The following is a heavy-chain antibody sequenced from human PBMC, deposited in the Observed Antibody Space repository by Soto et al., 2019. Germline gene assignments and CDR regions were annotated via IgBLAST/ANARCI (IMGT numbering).Heavy chain of an antibody. CDR1: GFTFSSYA. CDR2: VSAGGDMT. D-gene: IGHD3-10*01. Sequence: DVQLLESGGDLVQPGGSLRLSCAASGFTFSSYAMSWVRQAPGKGLEWVSSVSAGGDMTYYSDSVKGRFTISRDNSNNALFLQMNSLRAEDTALYYCARGDRGGSGSPASYYYFGLDVWGQGTTVTVSS. CDR3: ARGDRGGSGSPASYYYFGLDV. J-gene: IGHJ6*02. V-gene: IGHV3-23*01.